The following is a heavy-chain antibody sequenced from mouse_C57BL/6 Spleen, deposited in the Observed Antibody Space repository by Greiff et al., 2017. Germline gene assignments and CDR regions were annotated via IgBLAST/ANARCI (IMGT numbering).Heavy chain of an antibody. J-gene: IGHJ4*01. D-gene: IGHD2-4*01. CDR1: GYTFTGYW. CDR2: ILPGSGST. V-gene: IGHV1-9*01. Sequence: QVQLQQSGAELMKPGASVKLSCKATGYTFTGYWIEWVKQRPGHGLEWIGEILPGSGSTNYNEKFKGKATFTADTSSNTAYMQISSLTTEDSAIYYCARWTYDYDEGYAMDDWGQGTSVTVSS. CDR3: ARWTYDYDEGYAMDD.